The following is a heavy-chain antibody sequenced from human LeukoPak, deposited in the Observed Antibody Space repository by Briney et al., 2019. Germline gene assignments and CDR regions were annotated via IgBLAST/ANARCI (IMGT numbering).Heavy chain of an antibody. V-gene: IGHV3-23*01. D-gene: IGHD3-22*01. CDR2: ISGSGGST. Sequence: GGSLRLSCAASGFTFSSYAMSWVRQAPGKGLEWVSAISGSGGSTYYADSVKGRFTISRDNSKNTLYLQMNSLRAEDTAVYYCVYYYDSSGYYLDYWGQGTLVTVSS. CDR1: GFTFSSYA. CDR3: VYYYDSSGYYLDY. J-gene: IGHJ4*02.